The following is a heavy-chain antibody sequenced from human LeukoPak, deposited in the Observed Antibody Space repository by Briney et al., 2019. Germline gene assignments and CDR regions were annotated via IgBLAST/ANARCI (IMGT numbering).Heavy chain of an antibody. J-gene: IGHJ4*02. CDR2: IYYSGST. V-gene: IGHV4-39*01. D-gene: IGHD3-10*01. Sequence: PSETLSLTCTVSGGSISSSSYYWGWIRQPPGKGLEWIGSIYYSGSTYYNPSLKSRVTISVDTSKNQFSLKLSSVTAADTAVYYCASTSRRGSGSYYFDYWGQGTLVTVSS. CDR3: ASTSRRGSGSYYFDY. CDR1: GGSISSSSYY.